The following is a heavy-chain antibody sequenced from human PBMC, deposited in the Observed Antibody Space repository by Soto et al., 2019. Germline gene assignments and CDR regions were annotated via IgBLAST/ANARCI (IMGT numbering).Heavy chain of an antibody. CDR2: ISXDGTKK. Sequence: PXXSLRLCCAASRITVSSYDMHWARQAPGKGLEWVAVISXDGTKKLYSGSXXGRFTISXXISKNTLFLYMNSLRAEDTAVYYCAKQQLALDSWGQGTLVTAPQ. D-gene: IGHD6-13*01. J-gene: IGHJ4*02. CDR1: RITVSSYD. V-gene: IGHV3-30*18. CDR3: AKQQLALDS.